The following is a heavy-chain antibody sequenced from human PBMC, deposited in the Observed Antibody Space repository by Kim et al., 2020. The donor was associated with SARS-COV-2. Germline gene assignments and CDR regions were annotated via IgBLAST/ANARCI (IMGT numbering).Heavy chain of an antibody. Sequence: DSVTSRVTITRDHSKNTLYLQMNSLRAEDTAVYFCARDYYDSSGYYYSDYWGQGTLVTVSS. J-gene: IGHJ4*02. V-gene: IGHV3-66*01. D-gene: IGHD3-22*01. CDR3: ARDYYDSSGYYYSDY.